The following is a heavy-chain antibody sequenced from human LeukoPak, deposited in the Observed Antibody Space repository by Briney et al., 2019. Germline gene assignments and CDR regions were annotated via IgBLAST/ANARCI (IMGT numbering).Heavy chain of an antibody. D-gene: IGHD6-6*01. J-gene: IGHJ4*02. Sequence: SETLSLTCTVSGGSISSSSYYWGWTRQPPGKGLEWIGSIYYSGSTYYNPPLKSRVTISVDTSKNQFSLKLSSVTAADTAVYYCARLHIAARLFDYWGQGTLVTVSS. CDR3: ARLHIAARLFDY. CDR2: IYYSGST. V-gene: IGHV4-39*01. CDR1: GGSISSSSYY.